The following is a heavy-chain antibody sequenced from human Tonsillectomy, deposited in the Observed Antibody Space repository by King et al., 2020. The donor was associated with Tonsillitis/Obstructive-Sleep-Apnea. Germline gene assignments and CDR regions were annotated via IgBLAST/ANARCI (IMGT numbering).Heavy chain of an antibody. V-gene: IGHV1-18*01. Sequence: QLVQSGGEVKKPGASVKVSCKASGYTFTTFTSYGFSWVRQAPGQGLEWMGWINTYNGKTNYAQQLQGRVTLTTDTSTSTAYMELRSLRSDDTAVYYCVRDCSGGSCYQWDYWGQGTLVTVSS. CDR3: VRDCSGGSCYQWDY. CDR2: INTYNGKT. D-gene: IGHD2-15*01. CDR1: GYTFTTFTSYG. J-gene: IGHJ4*02.